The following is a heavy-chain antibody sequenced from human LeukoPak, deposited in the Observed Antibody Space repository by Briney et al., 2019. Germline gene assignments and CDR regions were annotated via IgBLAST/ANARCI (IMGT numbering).Heavy chain of an antibody. J-gene: IGHJ6*03. CDR3: AREGYSSGWYFGTPYYYYYMDV. CDR2: ISGSGSST. Sequence: GGSLRLSCAASGFTFRSYAMNWVRQAPGKGLEWVSAISGSGSSTYYADSVKGRFTISRDNSKNTLYLQMNSLRAEDTAVYYCAREGYSSGWYFGTPYYYYYMDVWGKGTTVTVSS. V-gene: IGHV3-23*01. D-gene: IGHD6-19*01. CDR1: GFTFRSYA.